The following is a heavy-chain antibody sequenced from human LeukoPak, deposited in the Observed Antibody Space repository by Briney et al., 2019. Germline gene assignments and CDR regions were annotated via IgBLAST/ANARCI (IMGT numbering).Heavy chain of an antibody. Sequence: GGSLRLSCAASGFTFSSYWMSWVRQAPGKGLEWVANIKQDGSEKYYVDSVKGRFTISRDNAKNSLYLRMNSLRAEDTAVYYCERDGSYATEYFQHWGQGTLVTVSS. V-gene: IGHV3-7*01. CDR1: GFTFSSYW. CDR3: ERDGSYATEYFQH. D-gene: IGHD1-26*01. CDR2: IKQDGSEK. J-gene: IGHJ1*01.